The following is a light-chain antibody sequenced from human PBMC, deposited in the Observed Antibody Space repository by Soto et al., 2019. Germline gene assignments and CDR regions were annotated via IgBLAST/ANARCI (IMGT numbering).Light chain of an antibody. CDR1: QSFNSIY. J-gene: IGKJ1*01. Sequence: ELVLTQSPGTLSLSPGARAPLSCRASQSFNSIYLAWYQQKPGQAPRLLIYGASSRATGIPDRCSGSGSGTDFTLTISRLEPVAFALYYCHQYDSWTFGQGTKVDIK. V-gene: IGKV3-20*01. CDR3: HQYDSWT. CDR2: GAS.